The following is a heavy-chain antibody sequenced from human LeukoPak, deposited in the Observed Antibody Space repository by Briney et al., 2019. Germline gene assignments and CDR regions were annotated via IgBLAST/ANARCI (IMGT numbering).Heavy chain of an antibody. J-gene: IGHJ5*02. CDR1: GGSISSGGYS. CDR3: ARVEPAHYGSGSYNWFDP. D-gene: IGHD3-10*01. CDR2: IYHSGST. Sequence: SETLSLTCAVSGGSISSGGYSWSWIRQPPGKGLEWIGYIYHSGSTYYNPSLKSRVTISVDRSKNQFSLKLSSVTAADTAVYYCARVEPAHYGSGSYNWFDPWGQGTLVTVSS. V-gene: IGHV4-30-2*01.